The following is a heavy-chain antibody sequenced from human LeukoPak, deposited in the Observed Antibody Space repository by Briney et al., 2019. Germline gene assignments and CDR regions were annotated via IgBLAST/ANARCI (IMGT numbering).Heavy chain of an antibody. CDR1: GFTFSDHY. J-gene: IGHJ4*02. CDR2: TKNKANSYTT. CDR3: ARVVGAAMNGLDY. Sequence: GGSLRLSCAASGFTFSDHYMDWVRQAPGKGLEWVGRTKNKANSYTTEYAASVKGRFTISRDDSKNSLYLQMNSLETEDTAVYYCARVVGAAMNGLDYWGQGTLVTVSS. D-gene: IGHD1-26*01. V-gene: IGHV3-72*01.